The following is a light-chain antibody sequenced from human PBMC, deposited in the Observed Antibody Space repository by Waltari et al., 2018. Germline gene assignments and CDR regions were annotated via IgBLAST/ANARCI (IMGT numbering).Light chain of an antibody. J-gene: IGKJ2*01. CDR1: QSISSW. CDR3: QHYNGYSRT. V-gene: IGKV1-5*03. Sequence: DIQMTQSPSTLSASVGDSVTIPCQASQSISSWLAWYQQKPGKAPKLLLYKASGLDSGVPSRFSGSGSGTQFTLTISSLQPDDFATYDCQHYNGYSRTFGQGTRLEIK. CDR2: KAS.